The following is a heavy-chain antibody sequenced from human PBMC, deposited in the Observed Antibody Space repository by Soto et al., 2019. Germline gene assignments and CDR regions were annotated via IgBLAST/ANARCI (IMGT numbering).Heavy chain of an antibody. CDR2: ISYDGSNK. Sequence: PGGSLRLSCAASGFTFSSYAMHWVRQAPGKGLEWVAVISYDGSNKYYADSVKGRFTISRDNSKNTLYLQMNSLRAEDTAVYYCAKGRRGYYYYYGMDVWGQGTTVTVSS. CDR1: GFTFSSYA. CDR3: AKGRRGYYYYYGMDV. J-gene: IGHJ6*02. V-gene: IGHV3-30-3*01.